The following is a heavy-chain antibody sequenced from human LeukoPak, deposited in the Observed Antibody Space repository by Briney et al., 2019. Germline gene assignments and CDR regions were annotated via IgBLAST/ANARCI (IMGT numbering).Heavy chain of an antibody. CDR2: VKEDGRET. J-gene: IGHJ2*01. Sequence: GGSLRLSCVGSGFTFNTYWIHWVRQAPGKGLVWVSRVKEDGRETNYADSVKGRFTLSRDNAKNTVYLQMNNLRAEDTAVYYCARAKPADFDLWGRGTLVTVSS. CDR3: ARAKPADFDL. CDR1: GFTFNTYW. V-gene: IGHV3-74*01.